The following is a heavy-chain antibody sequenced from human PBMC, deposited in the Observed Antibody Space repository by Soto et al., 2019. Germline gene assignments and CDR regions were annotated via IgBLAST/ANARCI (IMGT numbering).Heavy chain of an antibody. D-gene: IGHD1-26*01. CDR2: ISYDGSNK. J-gene: IGHJ6*02. Sequence: PGGSLRLSCAASGFTFSSYGMHWVRQAPGKGLEWVAVISYDGSNKYYADSVKGRFTISRDNSKNTLYLQMNSLRAEDTAVYYCAKVPRGEVGATSYYYYGMDVWGQGTTVTVSS. CDR3: AKVPRGEVGATSYYYYGMDV. CDR1: GFTFSSYG. V-gene: IGHV3-30*18.